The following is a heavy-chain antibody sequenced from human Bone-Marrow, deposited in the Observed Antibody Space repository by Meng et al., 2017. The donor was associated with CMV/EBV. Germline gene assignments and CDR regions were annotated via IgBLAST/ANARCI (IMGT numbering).Heavy chain of an antibody. J-gene: IGHJ6*01. CDR2: ISYDGSNK. V-gene: IGHV3-30-3*01. CDR3: ARDIDRRITIFDYYYCGMDV. CDR1: GFTFSSYA. Sequence: GESLKISCAASGFTFSSYAMHWVRQAPGKGLEWVAVISYDGSNKYYADSVKGRFTISRDNSKNTLYLQMNSLRAEDTAVYYCARDIDRRITIFDYYYCGMDVWGQGTTVTVSS. D-gene: IGHD3-3*01.